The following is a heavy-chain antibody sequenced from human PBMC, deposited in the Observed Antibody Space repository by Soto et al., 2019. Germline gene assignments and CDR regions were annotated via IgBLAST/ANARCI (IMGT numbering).Heavy chain of an antibody. CDR1: VGTFSSYA. V-gene: IGHV1-69*01. Sequence: QVQLVQSGSEVKKPGSSVKVSCKAAVGTFSSYAISWVRQSPGQGLEWMGGIIPIFGTANYAQKFQGRVTITADESTSTGYMELSSLRSEDTAVYYCAREPRGGTGPSDPWGQGTLVTVSS. CDR2: IIPIFGTA. CDR3: AREPRGGTGPSDP. J-gene: IGHJ5*02.